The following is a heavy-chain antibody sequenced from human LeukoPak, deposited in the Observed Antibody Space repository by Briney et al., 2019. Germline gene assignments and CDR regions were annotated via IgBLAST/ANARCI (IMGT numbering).Heavy chain of an antibody. CDR3: ARVYYDILTGYNWFDP. CDR2: IIPIFGTA. V-gene: IGHV1-69*06. J-gene: IGHJ5*02. CDR1: GGTFSSYA. D-gene: IGHD3-9*01. Sequence: SVKVSCKASGGTFSSYAISWVRQAPGQGLEWMGGIIPIFGTANYAQKFQGRVTITADKSTSTAYMELSSLRSEDTAVYYCARVYYDILTGYNWFDPWGQGTLVTVSS.